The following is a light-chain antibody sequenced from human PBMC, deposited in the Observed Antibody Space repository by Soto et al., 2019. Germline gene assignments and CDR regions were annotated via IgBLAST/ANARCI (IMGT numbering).Light chain of an antibody. CDR3: SSYTTGSTLVV. CDR1: SSDVGAFNY. J-gene: IGLJ2*01. V-gene: IGLV2-14*01. Sequence: QAVVTQPASVSGSPGQSIIISCTGTSSDVGAFNYVSWYQQHPGKAPKLLIYEVSNRPSGVSNRFSGSKSGITASLTISGLQPEDEADYYCSSYTTGSTLVVFGGGTKLTVL. CDR2: EVS.